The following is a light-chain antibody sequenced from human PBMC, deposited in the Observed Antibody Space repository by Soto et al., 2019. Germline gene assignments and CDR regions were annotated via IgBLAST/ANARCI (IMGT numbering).Light chain of an antibody. CDR3: QQRANWPLT. CDR1: QYVNIY. Sequence: EIVLTQSPATVSLSPGERVTLSCRASQYVNIYLAWYQQKPGQAPRLLIYDASNRATGVPARFSGSGSGTDFTLTISSLESEDFAVYYCQQRANWPLTFGGETKVEIK. V-gene: IGKV3-11*01. J-gene: IGKJ4*01. CDR2: DAS.